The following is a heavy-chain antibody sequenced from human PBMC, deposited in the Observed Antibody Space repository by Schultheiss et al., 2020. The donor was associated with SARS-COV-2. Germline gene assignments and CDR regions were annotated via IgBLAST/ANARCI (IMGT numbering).Heavy chain of an antibody. Sequence: GSLRLSCAVYGGSFSGYYWSWIRQPPGKGLEWIGEINHSGSTNYNPSLKSRVTISVDTSKNQFSLKLSSVTAADTAVYYCARGNSGWYGDYYYGMDVWGQGTTVTVAS. CDR1: GGSFSGYY. J-gene: IGHJ6*02. V-gene: IGHV4-34*01. CDR2: INHSGST. D-gene: IGHD6-19*01. CDR3: ARGNSGWYGDYYYGMDV.